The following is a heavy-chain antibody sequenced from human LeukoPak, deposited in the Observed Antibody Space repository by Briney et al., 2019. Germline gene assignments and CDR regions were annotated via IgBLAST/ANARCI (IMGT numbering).Heavy chain of an antibody. CDR3: ARVVLMVYAIRYGMDV. Sequence: SGTLSLTCAVYGGSFSGYYWTWLRQPPGKGLEWIGEINHSGSTNYNPSLKSRVTISVDTSKNQFSLKLSSVTAADTAVYYCARVVLMVYAIRYGMDVWGQGTTVTVSS. D-gene: IGHD2-8*01. CDR2: INHSGST. J-gene: IGHJ6*02. V-gene: IGHV4-34*01. CDR1: GGSFSGYY.